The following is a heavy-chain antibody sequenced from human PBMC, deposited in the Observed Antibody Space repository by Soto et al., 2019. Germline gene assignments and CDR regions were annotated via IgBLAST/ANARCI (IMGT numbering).Heavy chain of an antibody. Sequence: GGSLRLSCAASGFSISDHYMSWIRQAPGRGLEWVSYSSNSGTFTKYADSVKGRFSISRDNAKNSLYLEINSLRGEDTAIYYCARSGDNYNVLDYWGQGTPVTVSS. V-gene: IGHV3-11*03. D-gene: IGHD3-10*02. J-gene: IGHJ4*02. CDR2: SSNSGTFT. CDR1: GFSISDHY. CDR3: ARSGDNYNVLDY.